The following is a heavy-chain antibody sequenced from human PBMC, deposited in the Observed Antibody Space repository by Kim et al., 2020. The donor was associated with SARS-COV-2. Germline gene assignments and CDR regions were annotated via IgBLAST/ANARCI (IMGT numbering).Heavy chain of an antibody. CDR2: ISYDGSNK. Sequence: PGGSLRLSCAASGFTFSSYGMHWVRQAPGKGLEWVAVISYDGSNKYYADSVKGRFTISRDNSKNTLYLQMNSLRAEDTAVYYCAKDVKYYDFWSGYTHQQQVSYYYYGMDVWGQGTTVTVSS. CDR3: AKDVKYYDFWSGYTHQQQVSYYYYGMDV. J-gene: IGHJ6*02. V-gene: IGHV3-30*18. CDR1: GFTFSSYG. D-gene: IGHD3-3*01.